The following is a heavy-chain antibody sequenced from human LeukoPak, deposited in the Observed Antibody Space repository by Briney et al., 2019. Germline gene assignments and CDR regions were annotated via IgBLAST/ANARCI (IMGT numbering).Heavy chain of an antibody. CDR3: ARDLRSPAESSGWHFFDY. V-gene: IGHV4-31*03. CDR2: IYYSGST. D-gene: IGHD3-22*01. J-gene: IGHJ4*02. Sequence: SETLSLTCTVSGGSISSGGYYWSWIRQHPGKGLEWIGYIYYSGSTYYNPSLKSRVTISVDTSKNQFSLKLSSVTAADTAEYYCARDLRSPAESSGWHFFDYWGQGTLVTVSS. CDR1: GGSISSGGYY.